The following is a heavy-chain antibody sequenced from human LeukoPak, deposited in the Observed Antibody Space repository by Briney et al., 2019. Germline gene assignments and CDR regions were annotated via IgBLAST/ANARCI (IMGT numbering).Heavy chain of an antibody. CDR1: GGSISDYY. V-gene: IGHV4-4*07. Sequence: SETLSLTCTVSGGSISDYYWSWIRQPAGKGLEWIGRIYTTGSTDYNPSLKSRVTMSVDTSKNQFSLKLSSVTAADTAVYYCARRPAMVTWFDYWGQGTLVTVSS. D-gene: IGHD5-18*01. CDR3: ARRPAMVTWFDY. CDR2: IYTTGST. J-gene: IGHJ4*02.